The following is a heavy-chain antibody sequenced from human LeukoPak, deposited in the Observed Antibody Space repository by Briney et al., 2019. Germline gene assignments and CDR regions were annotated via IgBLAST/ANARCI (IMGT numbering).Heavy chain of an antibody. V-gene: IGHV1-69*01. CDR2: IIPIFGTA. J-gene: IGHJ5*02. D-gene: IGHD3-3*01. CDR3: ATFLEWSTINWFDP. Sequence: ASVKVSCKASGGTFSSYAISWVRRAPGQGLEWMGGIIPIFGTANYAQKFQGRVTITADESTSTAYMELSSLRSEDTAVYYCATFLEWSTINWFDPWGQGTLVTVSS. CDR1: GGTFSSYA.